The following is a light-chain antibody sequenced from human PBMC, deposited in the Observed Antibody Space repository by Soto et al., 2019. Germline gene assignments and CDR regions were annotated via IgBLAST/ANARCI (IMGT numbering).Light chain of an antibody. J-gene: IGLJ2*01. CDR2: DVS. CDR3: SSYTSSSTLGYVV. V-gene: IGLV2-14*01. Sequence: QSVLTQPPSASGSLGQSVTISCTGTSSDVGGYNYVSWYQQHPGKAPKLMIYDVSNRPSGVSNRFSGSKSGNTASLTISGLQAEDEADYYCSSYTSSSTLGYVVFGGGTKLTVL. CDR1: SSDVGGYNY.